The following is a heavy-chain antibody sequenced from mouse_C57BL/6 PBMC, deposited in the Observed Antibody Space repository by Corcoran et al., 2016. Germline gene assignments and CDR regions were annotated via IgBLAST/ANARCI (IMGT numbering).Heavy chain of an antibody. Sequence: DVQLQESGPGLVKPSQSLSLTCSVTGYSITSGYYWNWIRQFPGNKLEWMGYISYDGSNNYNPSLKNRISITRDTSKNQFFLKLNSVTTEDTATYYCARGDYVDFDYWGQGTTLTVSS. J-gene: IGHJ2*01. CDR3: ARGDYVDFDY. CDR1: GYSITSGYY. CDR2: ISYDGSN. D-gene: IGHD2-4*01. V-gene: IGHV3-6*01.